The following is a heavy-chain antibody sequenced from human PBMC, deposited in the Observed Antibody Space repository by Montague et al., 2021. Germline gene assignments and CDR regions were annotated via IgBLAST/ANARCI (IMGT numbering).Heavy chain of an antibody. CDR2: IYCRGST. CDR1: GGSISSGGYY. V-gene: IGHV4-31*03. J-gene: IGHJ3*02. Sequence: TLSLTCTVSGGSISSGGYYWSWIRQHPGKGLEWIGYIYCRGSTYYNPSLKSRVSISVDTSKNQFSLKLSSVTAADTAVYYCARVTDSSGYYWGAFDIWGQGTMVTVSS. D-gene: IGHD3-22*01. CDR3: ARVTDSSGYYWGAFDI.